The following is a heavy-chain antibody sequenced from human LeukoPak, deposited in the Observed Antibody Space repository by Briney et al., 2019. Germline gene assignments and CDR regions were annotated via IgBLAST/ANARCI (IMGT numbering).Heavy chain of an antibody. D-gene: IGHD4-23*01. J-gene: IGHJ4*02. Sequence: SETLSLTCAVYGGSFSGYYWSWIRQHPGKGLEWIGYIYYSGSTYYNPSLKSRVTISVDTSKNQFSLKLSSVTAADTAVYYCARAPMTTVVTLFDYWGQGTLVTVSS. V-gene: IGHV4-31*11. CDR2: IYYSGST. CDR1: GGSFSGYY. CDR3: ARAPMTTVVTLFDY.